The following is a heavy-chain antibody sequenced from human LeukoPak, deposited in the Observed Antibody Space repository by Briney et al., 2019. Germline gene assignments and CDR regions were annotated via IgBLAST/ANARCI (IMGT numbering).Heavy chain of an antibody. CDR3: AKWELYSGFYYIDY. J-gene: IGHJ4*02. CDR1: GFTFSSYA. V-gene: IGHV3-30-3*02. Sequence: GGSLRLSCAASGFTFSSYAMHWVRQAPGKGLEWVAAISHDGSNKYYADSVKGRFTISRDNAKNSLYLQMNSLRAEDTAVYYCAKWELYSGFYYIDYWGQGTLATVSS. D-gene: IGHD1-26*01. CDR2: ISHDGSNK.